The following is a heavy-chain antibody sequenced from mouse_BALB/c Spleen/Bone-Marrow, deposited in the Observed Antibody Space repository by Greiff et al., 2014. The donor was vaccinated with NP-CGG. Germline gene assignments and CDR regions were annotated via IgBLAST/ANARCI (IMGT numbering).Heavy chain of an antibody. V-gene: IGHV5-9-2*01. Sequence: EVKLVESGGGLVKSGGSLKLSCAASGFTFNSYGMSWVRQTPEKGLEWVATISGGGSYNFYPDSVKGRFTISRDNAKNNLYLQLSSLRSEDTALYYCARHAYYDQTEVSFVYWGQGTLVTVSA. J-gene: IGHJ3*01. CDR1: GFTFNSYG. CDR3: ARHAYYDQTEVSFVY. CDR2: ISGGGSYN. D-gene: IGHD2-4*01.